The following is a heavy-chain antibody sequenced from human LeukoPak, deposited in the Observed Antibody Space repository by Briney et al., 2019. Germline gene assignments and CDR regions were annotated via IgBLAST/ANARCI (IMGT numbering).Heavy chain of an antibody. Sequence: SVKVSCKASGGTFSSYAISWVRQAPGQGLEWMGGIIPIFGTANYAQKFQGRVTITADESTRTAYMELSSLRSEDTAVYYCARDDYGGNTHFDYWGQGTLVTVSS. J-gene: IGHJ4*02. CDR3: ARDDYGGNTHFDY. V-gene: IGHV1-69*01. CDR2: IIPIFGTA. D-gene: IGHD4-23*01. CDR1: GGTFSSYA.